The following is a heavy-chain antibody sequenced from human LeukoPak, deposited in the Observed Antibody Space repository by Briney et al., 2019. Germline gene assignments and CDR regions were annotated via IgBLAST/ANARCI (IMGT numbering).Heavy chain of an antibody. CDR3: ARDSEMSKVASYYFDY. Sequence: ASVKVSCKASGYTFTSYYMHWVRQAPGQGLERMGIINPSGGSTSYAQKFQGRVTMTRDTSTSTVYMELSSLRSEDTAVYYCARDSEMSKVASYYFDYWGQGTLVTVSS. D-gene: IGHD5-12*01. J-gene: IGHJ4*02. CDR2: INPSGGST. V-gene: IGHV1-46*01. CDR1: GYTFTSYY.